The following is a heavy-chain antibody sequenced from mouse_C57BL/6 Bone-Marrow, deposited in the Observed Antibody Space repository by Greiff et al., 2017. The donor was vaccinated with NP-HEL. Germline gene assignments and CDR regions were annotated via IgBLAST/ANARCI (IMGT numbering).Heavy chain of an antibody. J-gene: IGHJ2*01. CDR1: GYTFTSYT. Sequence: QVQLQQSGAELARPGASVKMSCKASGYTFTSYTMHWEKQRPGQGLEWIGYINPSSGYTKYNQKFKDKATLTADKSSSTAYMQLRSLTSEDAAVYYCARRGLLYFDYWGQGTTLTVSS. CDR2: INPSSGYT. V-gene: IGHV1-4*01. CDR3: ARRGLLYFDY. D-gene: IGHD2-10*01.